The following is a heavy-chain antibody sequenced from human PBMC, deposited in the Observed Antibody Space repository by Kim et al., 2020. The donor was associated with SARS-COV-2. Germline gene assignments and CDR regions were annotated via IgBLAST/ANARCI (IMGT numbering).Heavy chain of an antibody. Sequence: SETLSLTCTVSGGSISSYYWSWIRQPPGKGLEWIGYIYYSGSTNYNPSLKSRVTISVDTSKNQFSLKLSSVTAADTAVYYCASRPKYGAVWSFDYWGQGT. J-gene: IGHJ4*02. V-gene: IGHV4-59*01. CDR3: ASRPKYGAVWSFDY. CDR1: GGSISSYY. D-gene: IGHD3-16*01. CDR2: IYYSGST.